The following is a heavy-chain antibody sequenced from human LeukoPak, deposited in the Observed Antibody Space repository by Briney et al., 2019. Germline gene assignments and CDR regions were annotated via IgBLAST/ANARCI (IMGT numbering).Heavy chain of an antibody. CDR1: GFTFSSYL. CDR3: AVWYVDY. Sequence: HPGGSLRLSCAASGFTFSSYLMTWVRQAPGKGLEWVADIKGDGSETSYVDSVKGRFTISRDNAENSLYLQMDSLRAEDTALYYCAVWYVDYWGQGTLVTVSS. V-gene: IGHV3-7*01. J-gene: IGHJ4*02. CDR2: IKGDGSET.